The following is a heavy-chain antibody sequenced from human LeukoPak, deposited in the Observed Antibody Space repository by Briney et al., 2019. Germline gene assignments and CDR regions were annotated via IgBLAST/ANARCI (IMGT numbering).Heavy chain of an antibody. V-gene: IGHV3-30*02. D-gene: IGHD2-15*01. J-gene: IGHJ6*03. CDR1: GFTLTSYG. CDR3: AKDPCSGGSCYFYYYYYYMDV. Sequence: GGSLRLSXAASGFTLTSYGMHWVRQAPGKGLEWVAFIWYDGSTKYYADSVKGRFTISRDNSKNTLYLQMNSLRAEDTAIYYCAKDPCSGGSCYFYYYYYYMDVWGKGTTVTVSS. CDR2: IWYDGSTK.